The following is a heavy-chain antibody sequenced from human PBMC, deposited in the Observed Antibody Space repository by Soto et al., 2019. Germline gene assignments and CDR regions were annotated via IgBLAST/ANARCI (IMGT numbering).Heavy chain of an antibody. D-gene: IGHD1-1*01. J-gene: IGHJ4*02. CDR2: IGVSEGST. V-gene: IGHV3-23*01. CDR3: AKVMYTWNDVAAFDS. CDR1: RFTFINFA. Sequence: PGGSLRLSCAASRFTFINFAMSWVRQAPGKGLEWISSIGVSEGSTYYTDSVRGRFTISRDNSKNTLYLQMNSLRVEDTALYYCAKVMYTWNDVAAFDSWGQGTLVTVSS.